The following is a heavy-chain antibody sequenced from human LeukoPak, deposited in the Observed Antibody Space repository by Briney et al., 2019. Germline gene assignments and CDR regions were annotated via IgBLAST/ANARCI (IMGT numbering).Heavy chain of an antibody. CDR3: ARAIVVVVAATDWFDP. CDR1: GFTVSSNY. CDR2: IYHSGNT. D-gene: IGHD2-15*01. V-gene: IGHV4-59*02. Sequence: GSLRLSCAASGFTVSSNYMSWVRQAPGKGLEWIGNIYHSGNTYYNSSLKSRVTISVDTSKNQFSLKLSSVTAADTAVYYCARAIVVVVAATDWFDPWGQGTLVTVSS. J-gene: IGHJ5*02.